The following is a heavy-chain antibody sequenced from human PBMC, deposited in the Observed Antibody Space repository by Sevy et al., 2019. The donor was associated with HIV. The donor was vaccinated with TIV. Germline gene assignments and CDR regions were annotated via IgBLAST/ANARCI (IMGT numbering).Heavy chain of an antibody. CDR3: ARMPSQGAYDF. CDR2: ISNGGTAM. J-gene: IGHJ3*01. D-gene: IGHD2-2*01. Sequence: GGSLRLSCAASGFTFSDFSMIWVRQAPVKGLEWISDISNGGTAMYYADSVKGRFTISRDNAKNSLYLQMSILRAEDTAFYSCARMPSQGAYDFWGQGTLVTVSS. CDR1: GFTFSDFS. V-gene: IGHV3-48*01.